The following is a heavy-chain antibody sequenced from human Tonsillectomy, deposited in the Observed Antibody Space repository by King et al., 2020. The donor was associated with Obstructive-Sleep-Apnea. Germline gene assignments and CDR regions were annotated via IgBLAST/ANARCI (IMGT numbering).Heavy chain of an antibody. D-gene: IGHD5-18*01. J-gene: IGHJ3*02. Sequence: VQLVESGGGVVQPGRSLRLSCAASGFTFSAYAIHWVRQAPGKGLEWVAVISYDGNNKYYADSVKGRFTISRDNSKNTLYLQMNSLRAEDTAVYYCVREGGYKYGLDDAFDIWGQGTMVTVSS. CDR1: GFTFSAYA. V-gene: IGHV3-30-3*01. CDR2: ISYDGNNK. CDR3: VREGGYKYGLDDAFDI.